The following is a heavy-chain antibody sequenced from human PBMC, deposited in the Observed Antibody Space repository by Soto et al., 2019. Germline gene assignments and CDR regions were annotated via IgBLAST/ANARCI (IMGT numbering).Heavy chain of an antibody. CDR3: GRLEGLATISYYFDY. CDR1: GDSVTSHY. D-gene: IGHD1-1*01. CDR2: MHYTGFS. J-gene: IGHJ4*02. V-gene: IGHV4-59*02. Sequence: SETLSLTCSFSGDSVTSHYLTWIRQSPEKGLEWIGYMHYTGFSHYNPSLKSRLTISVDRSKNQFTLQLTSVTVADTAVYYCGRLEGLATISYYFDYWGQGALVTVS.